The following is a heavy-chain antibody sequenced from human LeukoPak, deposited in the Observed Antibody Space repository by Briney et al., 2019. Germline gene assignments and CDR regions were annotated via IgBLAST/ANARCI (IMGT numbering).Heavy chain of an antibody. J-gene: IGHJ4*02. CDR3: AKSGSIWYYFDY. Sequence: ASVKVSCKASGYTFTSYGISWVRQAPGQGLEWMGWISADNGNTNYAQKFQGRVTMTIDTSTRTAYMELRSLRSDDTAVYYCAKSGSIWYYFDYWGQGTLVTVSS. CDR2: ISADNGNT. CDR1: GYTFTSYG. D-gene: IGHD6-13*01. V-gene: IGHV1-18*01.